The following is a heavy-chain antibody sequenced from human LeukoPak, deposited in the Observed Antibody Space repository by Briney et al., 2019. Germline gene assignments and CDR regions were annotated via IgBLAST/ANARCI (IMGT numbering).Heavy chain of an antibody. CDR3: AKRHGNPQQKSNFRFCDS. D-gene: IGHD4-11*01. CDR2: ITGRGGST. CDR1: GFTFTTYA. J-gene: IGHJ4*02. Sequence: GGSLRLSSAASGFTFTTYAMSWGRQAPGEGVECVSAITGRGGSTYDGDSVKGRCNISRDNSKNTLHLQMNSLRAEDTAVYYCAKRHGNPQQKSNFRFCDSGGQGTLVTVSS. V-gene: IGHV3-23*01.